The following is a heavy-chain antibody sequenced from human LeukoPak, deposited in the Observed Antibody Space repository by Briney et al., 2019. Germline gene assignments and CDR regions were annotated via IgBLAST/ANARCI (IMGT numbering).Heavy chain of an antibody. V-gene: IGHV3-23*01. CDR3: VELGITMIGGV. J-gene: IGHJ6*04. CDR1: GFSFSYHG. Sequence: PGGSLRLSCAASGFSFSYHGMNWVRQAPGKGLEWLSGVSPPGGGTYYADSVKGRFTISRDDSKNTLYLQMNSLRAEDTAVYYCVELGITMIGGVWGKGTTVTISS. CDR2: VSPPGGGT. D-gene: IGHD3-10*02.